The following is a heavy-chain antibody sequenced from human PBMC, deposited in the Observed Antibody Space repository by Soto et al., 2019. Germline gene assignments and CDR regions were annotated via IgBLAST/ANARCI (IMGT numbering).Heavy chain of an antibody. Sequence: PGGSLRLSCAASGFTFSSYGMHWVRQAPGKGLEWVAVIWYDGSNKYYADSVKGRFTISRDNSKNTLYLQMNSLRAEDTAVYYCARDVRYRIVPAAIDYWGQGTLVTVSS. CDR2: IWYDGSNK. V-gene: IGHV3-33*01. CDR3: ARDVRYRIVPAAIDY. J-gene: IGHJ4*02. CDR1: GFTFSSYG. D-gene: IGHD2-2*01.